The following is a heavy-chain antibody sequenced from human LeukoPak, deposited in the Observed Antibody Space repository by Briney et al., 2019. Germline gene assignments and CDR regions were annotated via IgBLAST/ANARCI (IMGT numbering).Heavy chain of an antibody. Sequence: NPSETLSLTCTVSGGSISSSSYYWGWIRQPPGKGLEWIGSIYYSGSTYYNPSLKSRVTISVDTSKNQFSLKLSSVTAADTAVYYCARVKGYYDSSGYPPLSDYWGQGTLVTVSS. J-gene: IGHJ4*02. CDR3: ARVKGYYDSSGYPPLSDY. CDR2: IYYSGST. V-gene: IGHV4-39*07. D-gene: IGHD3-22*01. CDR1: GGSISSSSYY.